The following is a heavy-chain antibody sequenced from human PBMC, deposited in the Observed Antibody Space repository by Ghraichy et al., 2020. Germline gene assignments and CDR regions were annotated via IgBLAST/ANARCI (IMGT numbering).Heavy chain of an antibody. CDR2: INPNSGGT. CDR1: GYTFTGYY. CDR3: ARGGGEGILVGDYYFDY. D-gene: IGHD2-15*01. V-gene: IGHV1-2*02. Sequence: ASVKVSCKASGYTFTGYYMHWVRQAPGQGLEWMGWINPNSGGTNYAQKFQGRVTMTRDTSISTAYMELSRLRSDDTAVYYCARGGGEGILVGDYYFDYWGQGTLVTVSS. J-gene: IGHJ4*02.